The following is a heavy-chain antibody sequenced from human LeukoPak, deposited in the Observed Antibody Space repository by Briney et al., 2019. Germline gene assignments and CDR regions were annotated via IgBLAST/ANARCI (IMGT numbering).Heavy chain of an antibody. CDR2: IYHSGST. J-gene: IGHJ4*02. V-gene: IGHV4-38-2*01. CDR3: ARVGSGWYSYYFDY. D-gene: IGHD6-19*01. CDR1: GYSISSGYY. Sequence: PSETLSLTCAVSGYSISSGYYWGWIRQPPGKGLEWIGSIYHSGSTYYNPSLKSRVTTSVDTSKNQFSLKLSSVTAADTAVYYCARVGSGWYSYYFDYWGQGTLVTVSS.